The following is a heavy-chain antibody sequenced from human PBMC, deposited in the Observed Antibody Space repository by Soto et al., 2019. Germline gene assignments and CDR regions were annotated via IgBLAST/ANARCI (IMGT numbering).Heavy chain of an antibody. J-gene: IGHJ4*02. CDR2: TYYRSRWYN. D-gene: IGHD3-16*01. CDR3: ARAFPYYVSSDSYLEC. CDR1: VDSVSGNSAA. V-gene: IGHV6-1*01. Sequence: SQTLSLTCAISVDSVSGNSAAWNWIRQSPSRGLGCLGRTYYRSRWYNDYAVSVKSRITVNPDTSKNQFSLHLNSVTPEDTAVYYCARAFPYYVSSDSYLECWGQGARLTVSS.